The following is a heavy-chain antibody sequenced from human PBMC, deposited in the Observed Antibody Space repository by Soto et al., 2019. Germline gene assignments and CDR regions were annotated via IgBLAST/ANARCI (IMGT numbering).Heavy chain of an antibody. CDR2: LYDVDGT. V-gene: IGHV3-53*01. CDR3: ASWHEQEHAYDV. J-gene: IGHJ3*01. D-gene: IGHD1-1*01. CDR1: GFTVSGKRY. Sequence: GGSLRLSCAALGFTVSGKRYVAWVRQAPGKGLEWISALYDVDGTFYADSVKGRFTTSSDSSKTAVYLQMNGLRPDDTAVYYCASWHEQEHAYDVWGRGTSVTVSS.